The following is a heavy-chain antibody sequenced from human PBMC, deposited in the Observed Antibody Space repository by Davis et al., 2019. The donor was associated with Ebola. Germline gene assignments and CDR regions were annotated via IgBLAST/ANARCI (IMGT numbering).Heavy chain of an antibody. CDR1: GYTLIGYC. V-gene: IGHV1-2*06. D-gene: IGHD6-19*01. Sequence: AASVKVSCKASGYTLIGYCIHWVRQAPGQGLQWMGRINPNSGGTNYAQKFQGRVTVTRDMSISTAYMELSRLGSDDTAVYYCAGVAEYSSGWYDFDSWGQGTLVTVSS. J-gene: IGHJ4*02. CDR2: INPNSGGT. CDR3: AGVAEYSSGWYDFDS.